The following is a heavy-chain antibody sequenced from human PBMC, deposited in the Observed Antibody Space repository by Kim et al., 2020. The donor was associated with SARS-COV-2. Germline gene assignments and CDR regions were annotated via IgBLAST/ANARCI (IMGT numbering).Heavy chain of an antibody. J-gene: IGHJ6*02. V-gene: IGHV3-23*01. CDR3: AKVGVVVAVRTKYGMDV. CDR2: ISGSGGST. CDR1: GFTFSSYA. D-gene: IGHD2-15*01. Sequence: GGSLRLSCAASGFTFSSYAMSWVRQAPGKGLEWVSAISGSGGSTYYADSVKGRFTISRDNSKNTLYLQMNSLRAEDTAVYYCAKVGVVVAVRTKYGMDVWGQGTTVTVSS.